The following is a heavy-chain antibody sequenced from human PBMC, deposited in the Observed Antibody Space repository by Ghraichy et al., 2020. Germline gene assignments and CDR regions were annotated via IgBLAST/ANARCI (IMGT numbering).Heavy chain of an antibody. D-gene: IGHD3-3*01. CDR2: ISWHSRDI. CDR1: GFSFDEHA. Sequence: GGSLRLSCTASGFSFDEHAMHWVRQVPGKGLEWVSGISWHSRDIVYADSVKGRFTISRDNAKNSLYLEMNSLRVEDTALYYCTKGLRFLPRNNWFDSWGQGTLGTVSS. V-gene: IGHV3-9*01. CDR3: TKGLRFLPRNNWFDS. J-gene: IGHJ5*01.